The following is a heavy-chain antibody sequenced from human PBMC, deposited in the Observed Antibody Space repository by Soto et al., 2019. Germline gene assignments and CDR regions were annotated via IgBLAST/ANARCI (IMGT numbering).Heavy chain of an antibody. J-gene: IGHJ4*02. V-gene: IGHV4-59*08. Sequence: SETLSLTCTVSGGSISSYYWSWIRQPPGKELEWLGYIYYSGSKNYKPSLKSQITISLDTSKNQFSLKPNSTTDSDTAVYFCARYNHISGRTYFDYWGQETLVPVSA. D-gene: IGHD3-10*01. CDR3: ARYNHISGRTYFDY. CDR2: IYYSGSK. CDR1: GGSISSYY.